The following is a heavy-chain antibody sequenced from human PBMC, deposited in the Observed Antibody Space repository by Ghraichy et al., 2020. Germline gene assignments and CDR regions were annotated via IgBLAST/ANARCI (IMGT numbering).Heavy chain of an antibody. V-gene: IGHV4-4*07. Sequence: SETLSLTCTVSGGSISSYYWSWIRQPAGKGLEWIGRIYTSGSTTYNPSLKSRVTMSPDTSKNQFSLKLSSVTAADTAVYYCARDQQGGYCSSTSCPYNWFDPWGQGTLVTVSS. CDR2: IYTSGST. CDR1: GGSISSYY. D-gene: IGHD2-2*01. CDR3: ARDQQGGYCSSTSCPYNWFDP. J-gene: IGHJ5*02.